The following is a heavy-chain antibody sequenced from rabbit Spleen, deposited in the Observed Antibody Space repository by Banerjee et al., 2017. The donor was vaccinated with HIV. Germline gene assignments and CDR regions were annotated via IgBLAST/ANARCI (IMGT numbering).Heavy chain of an antibody. J-gene: IGHJ4*01. V-gene: IGHV1S40*01. CDR3: ATAGYAGWGYDL. D-gene: IGHD4-2*01. CDR1: GFDFSSNG. Sequence: QSLEESGGGLVKPGASLTLTCTASGFDFSSNGMCWVRQAPGKGPEWIACIYNGDGSTYYASWAKGRFTMSKTSSTTVTLQMTSLTAADTATYFCATAGYAGWGYDLWGPGTLVTVS. CDR2: IYNGDGST.